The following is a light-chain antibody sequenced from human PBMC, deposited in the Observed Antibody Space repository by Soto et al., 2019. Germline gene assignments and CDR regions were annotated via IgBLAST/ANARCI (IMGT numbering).Light chain of an antibody. CDR3: SSYRRSNTLV. J-gene: IGLJ1*01. Sequence: QSVLTQPASVSGSPGQSITISCTGTSSDIGTYNYVSWYQQHPGKAPKLMIYEVTNRPSGVSYRFSGSKSGNTASLTISGLQAEDEADYYCSSYRRSNTLVFGTGTKLTVL. V-gene: IGLV2-14*01. CDR1: SSDIGTYNY. CDR2: EVT.